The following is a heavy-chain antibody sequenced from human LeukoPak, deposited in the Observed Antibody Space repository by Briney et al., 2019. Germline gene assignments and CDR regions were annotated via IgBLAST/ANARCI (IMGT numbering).Heavy chain of an antibody. D-gene: IGHD2-8*01. CDR1: GGSISSSSYY. V-gene: IGHV4-39*01. CDR2: IYYSGST. J-gene: IGHJ4*02. CDR3: ARHTNPRAVNFGY. Sequence: PSETLSLTCTVSGGSISSSSYYWGWIRQPPGKGLEWIGSIYYSGSTYYNPSLKSRVTISVDTSKNQFSLKLSSVTAADTAVYYCARHTNPRAVNFGYWGQGTLVTVSS.